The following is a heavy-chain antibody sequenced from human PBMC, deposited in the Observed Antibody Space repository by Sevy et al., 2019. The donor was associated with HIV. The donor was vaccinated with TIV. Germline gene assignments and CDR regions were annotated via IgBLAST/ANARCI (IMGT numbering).Heavy chain of an antibody. CDR2: IWYDGSNE. Sequence: EGSLRLSCAASGFSFSSYGMHWVRQAPGKGLEWVAVIWYDGSNENYGDSVKGRFTVSRDNSRNTLYLQMNGLRVEDTGIYYCVTTYGDGYYWGQGTLVTVSS. CDR3: VTTYGDGYY. V-gene: IGHV3-33*01. D-gene: IGHD4-17*01. J-gene: IGHJ4*02. CDR1: GFSFSSYG.